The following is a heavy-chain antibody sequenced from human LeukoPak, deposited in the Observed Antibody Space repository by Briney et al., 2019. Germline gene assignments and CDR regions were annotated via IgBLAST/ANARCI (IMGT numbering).Heavy chain of an antibody. V-gene: IGHV3-30*18. J-gene: IGHJ6*02. CDR3: AQGLRSYYYFGMDV. D-gene: IGHD1-14*01. Sequence: GGSLRLSCAASGFTFSSYGMHWVRQAPGKGLEWVAVISYDGSNKYYADSVKGRFTISRDNSKNTLYLQMNSLRAEDTAVYYWAQGLRSYYYFGMDVWGQGTTVTVSS. CDR2: ISYDGSNK. CDR1: GFTFSSYG.